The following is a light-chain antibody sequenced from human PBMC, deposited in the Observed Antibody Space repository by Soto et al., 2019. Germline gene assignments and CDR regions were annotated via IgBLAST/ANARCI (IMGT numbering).Light chain of an antibody. CDR3: SSFTSGSTL. V-gene: IGLV2-14*01. CDR2: EVS. Sequence: QSVLTQPASVSGSPGQSITISCTGTSSDVGGYNYVCWYQQHPGKAPKLMIYEVSNRPSGVSNRFSGSKSGNTASLTISGLQAEDEAAYYCSSFTSGSTLFGTGTKVTVL. J-gene: IGLJ1*01. CDR1: SSDVGGYNY.